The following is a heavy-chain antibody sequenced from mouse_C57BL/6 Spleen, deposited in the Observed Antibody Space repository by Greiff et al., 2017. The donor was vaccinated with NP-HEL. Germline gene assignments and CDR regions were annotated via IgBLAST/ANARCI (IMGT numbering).Heavy chain of an antibody. D-gene: IGHD2-5*01. Sequence: EVQLVESGGGLVKPGGSLKLSCAASGFTFSDYGMHWVRQAPEKGLEWVAYISSGSSTIYYADTVKGRFTISRDNAKNTLFLQMTSLRSEDTAMYYCARQGYYSKPWFAYWGQGTLVTVSA. J-gene: IGHJ3*01. CDR3: ARQGYYSKPWFAY. CDR2: ISSGSSTI. V-gene: IGHV5-17*01. CDR1: GFTFSDYG.